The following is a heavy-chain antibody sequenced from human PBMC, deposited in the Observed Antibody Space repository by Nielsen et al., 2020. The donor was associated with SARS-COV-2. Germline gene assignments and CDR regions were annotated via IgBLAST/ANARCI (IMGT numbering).Heavy chain of an antibody. CDR1: GFTFSSHW. CDR3: ARIGYDSSGYRYYYYYGMDV. Sequence: GGSLRLSCAASGFTFSSHWMHWVRQAPGKGLVWVSRINSDGSSTSYADSVKGRFTISRDNAKNTLYLQMNSLRAEDTAVYYCARIGYDSSGYRYYYYYGMDVWGQGTTVTVSS. D-gene: IGHD3-22*01. J-gene: IGHJ6*02. CDR2: INSDGSST. V-gene: IGHV3-74*01.